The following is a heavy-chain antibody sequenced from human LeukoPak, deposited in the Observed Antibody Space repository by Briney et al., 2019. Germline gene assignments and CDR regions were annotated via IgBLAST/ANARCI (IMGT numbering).Heavy chain of an antibody. V-gene: IGHV3-33*08. CDR2: IWSDGTRE. D-gene: IGHD6-13*01. CDR3: ARDPSVGAVDT. J-gene: IGHJ4*02. Sequence: PGESLRLSCAASGFNFGDYPMHWVRQAPGKGLEWVAIIWSDGTRENYADSVKGRFTISRDNSKNTLYLQMNSLRAEDTAVYYCARDPSVGAVDTGGQGTLVTVSS. CDR1: GFNFGDYP.